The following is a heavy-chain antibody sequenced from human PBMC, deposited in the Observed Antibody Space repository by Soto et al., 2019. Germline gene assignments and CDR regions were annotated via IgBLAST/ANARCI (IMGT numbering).Heavy chain of an antibody. D-gene: IGHD5-12*01. J-gene: IGHJ2*01. CDR3: ARGREATGPLWYFDL. V-gene: IGHV4-34*01. CDR2: INHSGST. Sequence: QVQLQQWGAGLLKPSETLSLTCAVYGGSFSGYYWSWIRQPPGKGLEWIGEINHSGSTNYNPSLKSRVTISVDTSKNQFSLTLSSVTAADTAVYYCARGREATGPLWYFDLWGRGTLVTVSS. CDR1: GGSFSGYY.